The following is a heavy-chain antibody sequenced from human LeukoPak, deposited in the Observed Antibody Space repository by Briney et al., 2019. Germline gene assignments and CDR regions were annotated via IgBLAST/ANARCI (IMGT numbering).Heavy chain of an antibody. CDR2: INPNSGGT. V-gene: IGHV1-2*02. J-gene: IGHJ4*02. CDR1: GYTFTGYY. Sequence: ASVKVSCKASGYTFTGYYMHWVRQAPGQGLEWMGWINPNSGGTNYAQKFQGRVTMTRDTSISTAYMELSRLRSEDTAVYYCARVRTPYGDYHYFDYWGQGTLVTVSS. CDR3: ARVRTPYGDYHYFDY. D-gene: IGHD4-17*01.